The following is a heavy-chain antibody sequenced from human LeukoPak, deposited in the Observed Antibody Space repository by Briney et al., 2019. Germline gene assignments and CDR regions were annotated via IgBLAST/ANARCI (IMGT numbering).Heavy chain of an antibody. D-gene: IGHD1-26*01. Sequence: PVGSLRLSCAASGFTVSSNYMSWVRQAPGKGLEWVSVIYSGGSTYYADSVKGRFTISRENSKNTLYLQMNSLRAEDTAVYYGARVGGGAVDYWGQGTLVTVSS. V-gene: IGHV3-53*01. CDR1: GFTVSSNY. CDR3: ARVGGGAVDY. CDR2: IYSGGST. J-gene: IGHJ4*02.